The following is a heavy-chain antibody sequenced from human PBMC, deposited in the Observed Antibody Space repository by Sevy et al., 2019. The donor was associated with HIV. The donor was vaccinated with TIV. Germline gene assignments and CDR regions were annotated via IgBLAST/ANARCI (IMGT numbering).Heavy chain of an antibody. CDR1: GFTFSSYA. D-gene: IGHD3-10*01. CDR2: ISGSGGST. CDR3: AKGRVQGVITFDY. Sequence: GESLKISCAASGFTFSSYAMSWVRQAPGKGLEWVSAISGSGGSTYYADSVKGRFTISRDNSKNTLYLQMNSQRAEDTAVYYCAKGRVQGVITFDYWGQGTLVTVSS. V-gene: IGHV3-23*01. J-gene: IGHJ4*02.